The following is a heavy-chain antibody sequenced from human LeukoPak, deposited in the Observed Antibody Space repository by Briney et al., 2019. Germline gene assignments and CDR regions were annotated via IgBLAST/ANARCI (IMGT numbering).Heavy chain of an antibody. J-gene: IGHJ4*02. CDR3: AKDRIAALPYFDY. CDR2: ISGSGGST. V-gene: IGHV3-23*01. D-gene: IGHD6-6*01. Sequence: GGSLRLSCAASGFTFSNAWMSWVRQAPGKGLEWVSAISGSGGSTYYADSVKGRFTISRDNSKNTLYLQMNSLRAEDTAVYYCAKDRIAALPYFDYWGQGTLVTFSS. CDR1: GFTFSNAW.